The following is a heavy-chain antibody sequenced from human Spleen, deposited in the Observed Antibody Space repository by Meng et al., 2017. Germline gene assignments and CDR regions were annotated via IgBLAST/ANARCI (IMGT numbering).Heavy chain of an antibody. J-gene: IGHJ4*02. CDR2: IYYSGST. D-gene: IGHD3-22*01. CDR3: ASFLYYYDVGGQTLG. V-gene: IGHV4-61*01. Sequence: HVEPQESGPGLVRPSETLSLTCSVSGGSVSSGSYYWSWIRQPPGKGLEWIGYIYYSGSTHYNPSFKSRVTISVDTSKNQFSLKLSSVTAADTAVYYCASFLYYYDVGGQTLGWGQGTLVTVSS. CDR1: GGSVSSGSYY.